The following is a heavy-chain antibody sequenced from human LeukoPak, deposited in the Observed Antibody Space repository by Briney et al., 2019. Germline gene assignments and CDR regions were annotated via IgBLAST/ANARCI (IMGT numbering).Heavy chain of an antibody. D-gene: IGHD3-22*01. CDR3: ARVFSTNYYDNRGWFDP. CDR2: INHSGST. Sequence: SETLSLTCAVYGGSLSGYCWSWIRQPPGKGLEWIGEINHSGSTNYNPSLKSRVTISVDTSKNQFSLKLSSVTAADTAVYYCARVFSTNYYDNRGWFDPWGQGTLVTVSS. J-gene: IGHJ5*02. V-gene: IGHV4-34*01. CDR1: GGSLSGYC.